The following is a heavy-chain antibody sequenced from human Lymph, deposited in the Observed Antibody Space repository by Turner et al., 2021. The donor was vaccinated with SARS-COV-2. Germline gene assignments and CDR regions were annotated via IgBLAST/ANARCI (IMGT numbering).Heavy chain of an antibody. D-gene: IGHD2-15*01. Sequence: EVQLLESGGGLVQPGGSLRLSCSASGFTFSSYTMSWVRQAPGKGLEWVSASSGSGARTYYADSVKGRFTISRDNSKNTLYLQMNSLRVEDTAVYYCAKDGYDGIYCGGGSCYSGWFDPWGQGTLVTVSS. CDR3: AKDGYDGIYCGGGSCYSGWFDP. V-gene: IGHV3-23*01. CDR1: GFTFSSYT. J-gene: IGHJ5*02. CDR2: SSGSGART.